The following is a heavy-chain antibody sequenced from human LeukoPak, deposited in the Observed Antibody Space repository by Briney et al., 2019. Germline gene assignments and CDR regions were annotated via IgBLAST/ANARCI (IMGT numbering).Heavy chain of an antibody. V-gene: IGHV4-38-2*01. D-gene: IGHD4-23*01. Sequence: SETLSLTCAVSGYSISSGYYWGWIRQPLGKGLEWIGSIYHSGSTYYNPSLKSRVTISVDTSKNQFSLKLSSVTAADTAVYYCARTNTIRWSPFDYWGQGTLVTVSS. J-gene: IGHJ4*02. CDR1: GYSISSGYY. CDR3: ARTNTIRWSPFDY. CDR2: IYHSGST.